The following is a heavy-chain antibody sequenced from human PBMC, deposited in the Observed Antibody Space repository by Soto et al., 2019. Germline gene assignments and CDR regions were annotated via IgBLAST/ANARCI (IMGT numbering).Heavy chain of an antibody. Sequence: GGSLRLSCAASGFTFSSYAMHWVRQAPGKGLEYVSAISSNGGSTYYADSVKGRFTVSRDNSKNTLYLQMGSLRAEDMAVYSCVRDHVTPGLYFDKWGQGTLVTVS. CDR3: VRDHVTPGLYFDK. V-gene: IGHV3-64*02. D-gene: IGHD2-8*02. J-gene: IGHJ4*02. CDR2: ISSNGGST. CDR1: GFTFSSYA.